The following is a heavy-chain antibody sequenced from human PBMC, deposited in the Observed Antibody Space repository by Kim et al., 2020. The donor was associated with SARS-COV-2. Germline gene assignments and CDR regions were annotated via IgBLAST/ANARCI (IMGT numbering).Heavy chain of an antibody. J-gene: IGHJ5*02. CDR1: GYTFTSYA. CDR2: INTNTGNP. D-gene: IGHD4-17*01. V-gene: IGHV7-4-1*02. Sequence: ASVKVSCKASGYTFTSYAMNWVRQAPGQGLEWMGWINTNTGNPTYAQGFTGRFVFSLDTSVSTAYLQISSLKAEDTAVYYCARRKLSRGGDYSSRFDPWGQGTLVTVSS. CDR3: ARRKLSRGGDYSSRFDP.